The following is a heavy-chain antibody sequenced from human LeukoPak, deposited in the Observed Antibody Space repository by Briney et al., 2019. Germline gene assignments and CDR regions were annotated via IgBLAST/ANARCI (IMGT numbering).Heavy chain of an antibody. CDR2: ISGSGGST. CDR1: RFTFSSYG. J-gene: IGHJ4*02. CDR3: AKDRRQLWASFDY. V-gene: IGHV3-23*01. D-gene: IGHD5-18*01. Sequence: GGTLRLSCAASRFTFSSYGMSWVRQAPGKGLEWVSAISGSGGSTFYADSVKGRFTISRDNSKNTLYLQMNSLRDEDTAVYYCAKDRRQLWASFDYWGQGTLVTVSS.